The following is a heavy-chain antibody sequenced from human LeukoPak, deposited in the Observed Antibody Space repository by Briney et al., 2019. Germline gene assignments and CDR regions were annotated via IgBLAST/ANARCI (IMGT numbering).Heavy chain of an antibody. Sequence: SETLSLTCAVSGYSISSNCYWGWIRQPPGKGLEWIGTIYHSGTTYYNPSLKSRLTISVDTSKNQFSLKLSSVTAADTAVYYCAATPRSAFDYWGRGTLVTVSS. CDR3: AATPRSAFDY. CDR2: IYHSGTT. V-gene: IGHV4-38-2*01. CDR1: GYSISSNCY. J-gene: IGHJ4*02.